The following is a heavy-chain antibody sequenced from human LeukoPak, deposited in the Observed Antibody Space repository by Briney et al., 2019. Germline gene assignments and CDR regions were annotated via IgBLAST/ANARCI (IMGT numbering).Heavy chain of an antibody. CDR3: ARHIKRRGDYAPYYYYYMDV. Sequence: GESLKISCKGSGYSFTSYWIGWVRQMPGKGLEWMGIIYPGDSDTRYSPSFQGQVTISADKSISTAYLQWSSLKASDTAMYYCARHIKRRGDYAPYYYYYMDVWGKGTTVTVSS. V-gene: IGHV5-51*01. CDR1: GYSFTSYW. CDR2: IYPGDSDT. J-gene: IGHJ6*03. D-gene: IGHD4-17*01.